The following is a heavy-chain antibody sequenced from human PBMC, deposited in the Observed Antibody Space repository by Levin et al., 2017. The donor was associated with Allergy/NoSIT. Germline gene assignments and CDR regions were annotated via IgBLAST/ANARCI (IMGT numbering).Heavy chain of an antibody. Sequence: ASVKVSCKASGYTFTFYGISWVRQAPGQGLEWMGWISPYNGNTNYAQKLQGRVTMTTDTSTSTAYMELRSLRSDDTAVYYCAREMAETAADTFDIWGQGTMVTVS. V-gene: IGHV1-18*01. D-gene: IGHD2-8*01. J-gene: IGHJ3*02. CDR2: ISPYNGNT. CDR1: GYTFTFYG. CDR3: AREMAETAADTFDI.